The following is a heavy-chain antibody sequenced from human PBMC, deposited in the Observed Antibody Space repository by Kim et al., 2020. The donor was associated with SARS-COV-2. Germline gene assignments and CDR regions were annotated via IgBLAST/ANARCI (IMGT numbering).Heavy chain of an antibody. Sequence: SETLSLTCTVSGGSISSGGYYWSWIRQHPGKGLEWIGYIYYSGSTYYNPSLKSRVTISVDTSKNQFSLKLSSVTAADTAVYYCARDPGLRGPLWYFDLWGRGTLVTVSS. CDR2: IYYSGST. D-gene: IGHD3-16*01. J-gene: IGHJ2*01. CDR1: GGSISSGGYY. V-gene: IGHV4-31*03. CDR3: ARDPGLRGPLWYFDL.